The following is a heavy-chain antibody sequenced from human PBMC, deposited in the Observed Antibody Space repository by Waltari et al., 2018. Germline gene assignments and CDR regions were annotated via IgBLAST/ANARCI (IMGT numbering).Heavy chain of an antibody. D-gene: IGHD3-10*01. CDR3: ARDPLHYYGSGSLYYFDY. V-gene: IGHV3-21*01. CDR2: ITSSSSYR. CDR1: GFTFSSYS. Sequence: EVQLVESGGGLVKPGGSLRLSCAASGFTFSSYSMNWVRQAPGKGLEWVSFITSSSSYRYYTDSVKGRFTISRDNAKNSLYLQMNSLRAEDTAVYYCARDPLHYYGSGSLYYFDYWDQGTLVTVSS. J-gene: IGHJ4*02.